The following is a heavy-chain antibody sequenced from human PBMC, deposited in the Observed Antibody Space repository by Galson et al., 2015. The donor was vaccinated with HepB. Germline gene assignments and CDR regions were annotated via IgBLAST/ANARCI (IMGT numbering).Heavy chain of an antibody. Sequence: LRLSCAASGFPFSDFTMNWVRQAPGKGLEWISLISSSRSYIYYADSVKGRFTISRDNTKNSLYLLMNNLRAEDTAVYCCARDSLGGFGAHDYWGQGSLVTVSS. D-gene: IGHD5-12*01. V-gene: IGHV3-21*01. J-gene: IGHJ4*02. CDR1: GFPFSDFT. CDR2: ISSSRSYI. CDR3: ARDSLGGFGAHDY.